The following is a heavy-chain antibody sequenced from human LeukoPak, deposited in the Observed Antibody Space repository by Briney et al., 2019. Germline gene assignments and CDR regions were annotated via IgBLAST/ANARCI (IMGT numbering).Heavy chain of an antibody. J-gene: IGHJ4*02. CDR1: GFAFSIYS. V-gene: IGHV3-21*01. CDR3: ARDRGYFDN. CDR2: ITSSSNYI. Sequence: GGSLRLSCAASGFAFSIYSMNWVRQAPGKGLEWLSSITSSSNYIYYADSVKGRFTISRNNVQNSLYLQMNSLRAEDTAMYYCARDRGYFDNWGQGTLVTVSS.